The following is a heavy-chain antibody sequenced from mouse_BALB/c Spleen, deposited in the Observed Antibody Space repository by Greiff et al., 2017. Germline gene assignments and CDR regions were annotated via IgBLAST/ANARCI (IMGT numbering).Heavy chain of an antibody. Sequence: DVHLVESGGGLVQPGGSRKLSCAASGFTFSSFGMHWVRQAPEKGLEWVAYISSGSSTIYYADTVKGRFTISRDNPKNTLFLQMTSLRSEDTAMYYCARATMITTRAMDYWGQGTSVTVSS. CDR1: GFTFSSFG. CDR3: ARATMITTRAMDY. J-gene: IGHJ4*01. D-gene: IGHD2-4*01. CDR2: ISSGSSTI. V-gene: IGHV5-17*02.